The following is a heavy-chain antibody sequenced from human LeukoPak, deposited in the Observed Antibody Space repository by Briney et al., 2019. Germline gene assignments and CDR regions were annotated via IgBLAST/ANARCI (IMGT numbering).Heavy chain of an antibody. D-gene: IGHD1-26*01. CDR1: GFAVSSNH. J-gene: IGHJ1*01. V-gene: IGHV3-53*01. CDR3: ATSIVGLTYDEHFQH. CDR2: IFNGGST. Sequence: GGSLRLSCAASGFAVSSNHMNWVRRAPGKGLEWVSGIFNGGSTYYADSVKGRFTISRDNSKNTLYPQMNSLRAEDTAVYYCATSIVGLTYDEHFQHWGQGTLVTVSS.